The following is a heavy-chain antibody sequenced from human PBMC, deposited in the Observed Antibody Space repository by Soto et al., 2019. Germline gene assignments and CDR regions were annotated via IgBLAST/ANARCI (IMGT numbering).Heavy chain of an antibody. CDR1: GGSFSGYY. V-gene: IGHV4-34*01. Sequence: SETLSLTCAVYGGSFSGYYWSWIRQPPGKGLEWIGEINHSGSTNYNPSLKSRVTISVDTSKNQFSLKLSSVTAADTAVYYCARDLPQGDYWGQGTLVTVSS. J-gene: IGHJ4*02. CDR2: INHSGST. CDR3: ARDLPQGDY.